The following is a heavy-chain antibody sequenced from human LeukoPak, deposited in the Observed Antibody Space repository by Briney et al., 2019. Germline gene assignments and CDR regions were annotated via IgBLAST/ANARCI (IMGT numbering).Heavy chain of an antibody. V-gene: IGHV3-21*01. CDR3: SRVGYAITSCSVADCLDV. CDR1: GFTFSSYA. J-gene: IGHJ6*02. CDR2: ISGISNYI. Sequence: PGGSLRLSCAASGFTFSSYAMHWVRQAPGKGLEWVSSISGISNYIYYADSMKGRFAISRDNAKNSLYLQMNSLRAEDTAVYYCSRVGYAITSCSVADCLDVWGQGTTVTVSS. D-gene: IGHD2-2*01.